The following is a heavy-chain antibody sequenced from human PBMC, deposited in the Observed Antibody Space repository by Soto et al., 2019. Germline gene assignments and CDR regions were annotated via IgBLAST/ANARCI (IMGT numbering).Heavy chain of an antibody. CDR1: GGSVSSGIYY. CDR3: ASWCNRSGPSSYYFAMDV. CDR2: IYYSGTT. V-gene: IGHV4-30-4*01. D-gene: IGHD3-3*01. Sequence: SETLSLTCTVSGGSVSSGIYYWSWIRQPPGKGLELIGCIYYSGTTFYNPSLKSRVTISVDTSKNQFSLKLSSVAAADTAIYYCASWCNRSGPSSYYFAMDVWGQGTTDTVSS. J-gene: IGHJ6*02.